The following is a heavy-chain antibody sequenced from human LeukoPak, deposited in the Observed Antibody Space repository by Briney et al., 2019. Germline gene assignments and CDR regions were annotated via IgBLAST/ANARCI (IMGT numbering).Heavy chain of an antibody. CDR3: ARENQLLSDAFDI. Sequence: SQTLSLTCTVSGGSISSGDYYWIWIRQPQGKGLEWFGYIYYSGSTYYNPSLKSRVTISVDTSKNQFSLKLSSVTAADTAVYYCARENQLLSDAFDIWGQGTMVTVSS. CDR2: IYYSGST. J-gene: IGHJ3*02. CDR1: GGSISSGDYY. D-gene: IGHD2-2*01. V-gene: IGHV4-30-4*08.